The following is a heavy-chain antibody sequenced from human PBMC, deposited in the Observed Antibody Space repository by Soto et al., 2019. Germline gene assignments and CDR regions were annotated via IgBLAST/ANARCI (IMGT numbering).Heavy chain of an antibody. D-gene: IGHD3-16*01. Sequence: TLSLTCTVSGGSISSGDYYWSWIRQPPGKGLEWIGYIYYSGSTYYNPSLKSRVTISVDTSKNQFSLKLSSVTAADTAVYYCDRVERRYYFDYWGQGTLVTVYS. J-gene: IGHJ4*02. CDR2: IYYSGST. CDR1: GGSISSGDYY. CDR3: DRVERRYYFDY. V-gene: IGHV4-30-4*01.